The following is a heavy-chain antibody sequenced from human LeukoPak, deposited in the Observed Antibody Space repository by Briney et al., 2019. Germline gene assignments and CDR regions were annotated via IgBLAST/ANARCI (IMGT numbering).Heavy chain of an antibody. Sequence: KTSETLSLTCSVSGYSISSGYYWGWIRPPPGKGLGWIGSIYHSGSTYYNPSLKSRVTISVDTSKNQFSLKLSSVTAADTAVYYCARQYYDFWSGPWPGAFDIWGQGTMVTVSS. CDR2: IYHSGST. V-gene: IGHV4-38-2*01. CDR3: ARQYYDFWSGPWPGAFDI. CDR1: GYSISSGYY. D-gene: IGHD3-3*01. J-gene: IGHJ3*02.